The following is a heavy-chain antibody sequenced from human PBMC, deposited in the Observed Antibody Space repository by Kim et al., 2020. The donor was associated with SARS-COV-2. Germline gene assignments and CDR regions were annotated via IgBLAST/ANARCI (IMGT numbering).Heavy chain of an antibody. Sequence: GGSLRLSCAASGFNFRTYGMHWVRQAPGKGLEWVAVISDDGRNKFYTDSVKGRFTISRDNSKNTMFLQMNRLRTEDTAVYYCAKLGWFQEDDWFDPWGQGALVIVSS. CDR1: GFNFRTYG. V-gene: IGHV3-30*18. CDR2: ISDDGRNK. D-gene: IGHD3-10*01. J-gene: IGHJ5*02. CDR3: AKLGWFQEDDWFDP.